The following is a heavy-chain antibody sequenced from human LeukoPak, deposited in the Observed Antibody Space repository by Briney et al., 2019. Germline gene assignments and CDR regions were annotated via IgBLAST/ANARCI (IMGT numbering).Heavy chain of an antibody. CDR3: ARKDSSSWYPQVDY. V-gene: IGHV1-18*01. D-gene: IGHD6-13*01. CDR2: ISAYNGNT. CDR1: GYTFTSYF. J-gene: IGHJ4*02. Sequence: AVKVSCKASGYTFTSYFISWVRQAPGQGLEWMGWISAYNGNTNYAQKLQGRVTMTTDTSTSTAYMELRSLRSADTAVYYCARKDSSSWYPQVDYWGQGTLVTVSS.